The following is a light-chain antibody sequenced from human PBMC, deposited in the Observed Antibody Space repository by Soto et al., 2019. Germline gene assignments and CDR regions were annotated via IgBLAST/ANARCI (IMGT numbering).Light chain of an antibody. CDR1: QSVARS. CDR3: QQYNNWHRT. J-gene: IGKJ1*01. CDR2: GAS. V-gene: IGKV3-15*01. Sequence: ERVMTQSPATLSASPRERFTLSCMASQSVARSVAWYQQKPGQAPRLLRYGASTRATGIPARFSGSGSGTEFTLTISSLQPADFAVYYCQQYNNWHRTFGQGTK.